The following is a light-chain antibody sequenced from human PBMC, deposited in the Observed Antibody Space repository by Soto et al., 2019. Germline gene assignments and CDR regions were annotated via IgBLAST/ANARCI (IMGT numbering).Light chain of an antibody. V-gene: IGKV1-12*01. CDR3: QHADSFPLIT. Sequence: IQMTQSPSTLSTSTGDRVTITCRVSQSISSWLAWYQQKPGKAPKLLIYAASSLQSGVPSRFSGSGSGTDFTLTISSLQPEDFATYYCQHADSFPLITFGQGTLLEIK. CDR1: QSISSW. CDR2: AAS. J-gene: IGKJ5*01.